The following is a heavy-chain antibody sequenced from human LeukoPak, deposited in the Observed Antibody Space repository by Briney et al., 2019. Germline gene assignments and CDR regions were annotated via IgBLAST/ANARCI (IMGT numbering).Heavy chain of an antibody. Sequence: GASVKVSCKASGGTFISYAISWVRQAPGQGLEWMGGIIPIFGTANYAQKFQGRVTITADESTSTAYMELSSLRSEDTAVYYCARVPTTVTAYFDYWGQGTLVTVSS. CDR3: ARVPTTVTAYFDY. V-gene: IGHV1-69*01. D-gene: IGHD4-17*01. J-gene: IGHJ4*02. CDR1: GGTFISYA. CDR2: IIPIFGTA.